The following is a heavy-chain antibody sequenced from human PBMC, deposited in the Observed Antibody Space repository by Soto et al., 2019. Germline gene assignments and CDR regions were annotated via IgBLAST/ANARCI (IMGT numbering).Heavy chain of an antibody. V-gene: IGHV4-34*01. D-gene: IGHD1-26*01. CDR2: INHSGSA. Sequence: QVQLQQSGAGLLKPSETLSLTCDVYGGSFSGYIWTWIRQTPGKGLQWIGQINHSGSANYNPSLMSRGTIAVNTSHSQLSLELSSVTAADTAVYYCARGLITGSQYSGGWYSFDSWGQGTQVTVSS. CDR3: ARGLITGSQYSGGWYSFDS. J-gene: IGHJ4*02. CDR1: GGSFSGYI.